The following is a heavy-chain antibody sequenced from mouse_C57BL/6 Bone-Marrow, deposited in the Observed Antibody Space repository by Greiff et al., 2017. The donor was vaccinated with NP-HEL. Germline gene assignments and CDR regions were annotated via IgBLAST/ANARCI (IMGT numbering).Heavy chain of an antibody. CDR1: GYTFTSYW. V-gene: IGHV1-50*01. CDR3: ARGDY. Sequence: QVQLQQPGAELVKPGASVKLSCKASGYTFTSYWMQWVKQRPGQGLEWIGAIDPSDSYTNYNQKFKGKATLTVDTSSSTAYMQLSSLTSEDSAVYYCARGDYWGQGTTLTVSS. J-gene: IGHJ2*01. CDR2: IDPSDSYT.